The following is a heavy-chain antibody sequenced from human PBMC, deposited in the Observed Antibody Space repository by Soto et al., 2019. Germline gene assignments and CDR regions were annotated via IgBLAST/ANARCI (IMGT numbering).Heavy chain of an antibody. J-gene: IGHJ4*02. CDR2: VSRSGDET. Sequence: GGSLRLSCVASGFTFTTYAMSWVRQAPDKGLEWVSSVSRSGDETYYADSVKGRLNISRDNSKNTLYLQMNSLRGEDTAVYYCAFSYHCDYWGQGTSVTVSS. V-gene: IGHV3-23*01. CDR3: AFSYHCDY. CDR1: GFTFTTYA.